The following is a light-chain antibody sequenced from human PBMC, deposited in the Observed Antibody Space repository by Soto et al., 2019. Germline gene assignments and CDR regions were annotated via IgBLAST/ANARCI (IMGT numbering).Light chain of an antibody. CDR3: SSFRSSSTLPYV. CDR2: EVT. J-gene: IGLJ1*01. V-gene: IGLV2-14*01. CDR1: SSDVGAYNF. Sequence: QSVLTQPASVSGSPGLSITISCTGTSSDVGAYNFVSWYQQHPGKAPKLMIYEVTNRPSGVSNRFSGSKSGNTASLTISGLRAEDEADYYCSSFRSSSTLPYVFGTGTKVTVL.